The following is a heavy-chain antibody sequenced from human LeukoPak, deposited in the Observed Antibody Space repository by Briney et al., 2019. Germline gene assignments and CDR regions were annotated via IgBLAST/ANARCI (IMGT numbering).Heavy chain of an antibody. CDR3: ARVDPDYGVDY. CDR2: IYFGGST. V-gene: IGHV4-39*07. Sequence: SETLSLTCTVSGGSISSSSYYWGWIRQPPGKGLEWIGSIYFGGSTYYNPSLKSRITISIDTSKDQFSLELSSVTAADTALYYCARVDPDYGVDYWGQGTLVTVSS. J-gene: IGHJ4*02. CDR1: GGSISSSSYY. D-gene: IGHD4-17*01.